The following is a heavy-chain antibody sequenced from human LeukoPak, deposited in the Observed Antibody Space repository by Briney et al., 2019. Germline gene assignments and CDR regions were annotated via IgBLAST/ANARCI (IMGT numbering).Heavy chain of an antibody. V-gene: IGHV1-18*01. CDR3: ARDNALTVTLDY. CDR2: ISPYNGNT. Sequence: ASVKVSCKASGYTFTNYGLSWVRQAPGQGLEWMGWISPYNGNTNYAQNLQGRVSMTTDTSTSTAYMELRSLRSDGTAVYYCARDNALTVTLDYWGQGTLVTVSS. J-gene: IGHJ4*02. CDR1: GYTFTNYG. D-gene: IGHD4-17*01.